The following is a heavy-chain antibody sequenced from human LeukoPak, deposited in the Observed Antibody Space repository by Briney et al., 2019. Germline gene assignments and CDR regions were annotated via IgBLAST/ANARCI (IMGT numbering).Heavy chain of an antibody. V-gene: IGHV1-2*02. CDR3: ARTSTIAAAGTLLDY. J-gene: IGHJ4*02. CDR1: GYTFTGYY. CDR2: INPNSGGT. D-gene: IGHD6-13*01. Sequence: ASVKVSCKASGYTFTGYYMHWVRQAPGQGLEWMGWINPNSGGTNYAQKFQGRVTMTRDTSISTAYMELSRLRSDDTAVYYCARTSTIAAAGTLLDYWGQGTLVTVFS.